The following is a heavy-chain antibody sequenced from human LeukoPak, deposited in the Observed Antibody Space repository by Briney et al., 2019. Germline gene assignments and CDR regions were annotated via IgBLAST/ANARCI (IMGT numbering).Heavy chain of an antibody. CDR1: GFIVSNNY. V-gene: IGHV3-66*01. Sequence: GGSLRLSCAASGFIVSNNYMSWVRQAPGKGLEWVSVIYSGGRTYYADSLKGRFTISRDISKNTVYLQMNSLRVEDTAVYYCASSYTSSWYYFDYWGQGTQVTASS. D-gene: IGHD6-13*01. CDR2: IYSGGRT. CDR3: ASSYTSSWYYFDY. J-gene: IGHJ4*02.